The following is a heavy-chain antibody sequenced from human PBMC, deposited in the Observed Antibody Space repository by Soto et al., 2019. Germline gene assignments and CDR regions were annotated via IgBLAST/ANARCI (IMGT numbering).Heavy chain of an antibody. J-gene: IGHJ3*02. CDR1: GGSISSYY. V-gene: IGHV4-59*08. CDR3: ARPYSSGWYGAFDI. D-gene: IGHD6-19*01. CDR2: IYYTGST. Sequence: QVQLQESGPGLVKPSETVSLTCTVSGGSISSYYWSWIRQPPGKGLEWIGNIYYTGSTNYNPSRKSRVTISVDTTKKQFSLKLSSVTAADTALYYCARPYSSGWYGAFDIWGQGTMVTVSS.